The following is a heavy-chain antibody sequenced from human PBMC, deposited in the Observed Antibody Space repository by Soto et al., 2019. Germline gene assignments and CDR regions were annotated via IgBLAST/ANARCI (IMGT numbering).Heavy chain of an antibody. J-gene: IGHJ4*02. D-gene: IGHD7-27*01. Sequence: EVQLVESGGGLVQPGGSLRLSCAASGFTFSSYSMNWVRQAPGKGLEWVSYISSSSSTIYYADSVKGRFTISRDNAQNALYLQMICPRADDTAVYYCARELPTGELGYWGQGTLVTVSS. CDR3: ARELPTGELGY. V-gene: IGHV3-48*01. CDR1: GFTFSSYS. CDR2: ISSSSSTI.